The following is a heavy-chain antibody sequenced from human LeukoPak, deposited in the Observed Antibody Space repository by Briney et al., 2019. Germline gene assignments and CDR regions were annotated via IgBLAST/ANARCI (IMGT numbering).Heavy chain of an antibody. CDR3: ARGSIVGALYYFDY. CDR2: IFYSGST. J-gene: IGHJ4*02. Sequence: PSETLSLTCAVYGGSFSAYYWSWIRQPPGKALEWIGNIFYSGSTYYSPSLKSRVTISVDTSKNQFSLKLSSVTAADTAVYYCARGSIVGALYYFDYWGQGTLVTVSS. D-gene: IGHD1-26*01. CDR1: GGSFSAYY. V-gene: IGHV4-34*01.